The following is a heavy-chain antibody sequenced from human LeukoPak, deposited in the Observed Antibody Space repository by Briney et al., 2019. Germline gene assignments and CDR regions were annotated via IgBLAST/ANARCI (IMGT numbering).Heavy chain of an antibody. Sequence: SETLTLICTVSGGSISSYYWSWIRRPPGKGLEWIGCIYYSGSTSYDPSLKSRVTISGDTSKNQFSLKLSSVTAADTAVYYCARHYVGNSIRYFVVRGRGTQVTVSS. J-gene: IGHJ2*01. D-gene: IGHD4-23*01. CDR1: GGSISSYY. V-gene: IGHV4-59*08. CDR2: IYYSGST. CDR3: ARHYVGNSIRYFVV.